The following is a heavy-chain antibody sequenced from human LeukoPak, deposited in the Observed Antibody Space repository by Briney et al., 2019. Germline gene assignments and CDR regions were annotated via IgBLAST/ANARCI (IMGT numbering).Heavy chain of an antibody. CDR3: ARPTAAGYTPIGTGRSNYGIYAFDI. Sequence: PSETLSLTCAVYGGSFSGYYWSWIRQPPGKGLEWIGEINHSGSTNYNPSLKSRVTISVDTSKNQFSLKLSSVTAADTAVYYCARPTAAGYTPIGTGRSNYGIYAFDIWGQGTMVTVSS. J-gene: IGHJ3*02. D-gene: IGHD4-11*01. CDR1: GGSFSGYY. V-gene: IGHV4-34*01. CDR2: INHSGST.